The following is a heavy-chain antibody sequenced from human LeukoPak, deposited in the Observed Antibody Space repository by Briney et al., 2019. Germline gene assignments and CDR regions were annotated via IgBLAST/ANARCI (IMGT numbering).Heavy chain of an antibody. V-gene: IGHV3-66*01. CDR2: IYSGGAP. CDR3: AREGVNYHDSSGYYAVS. D-gene: IGHD3-22*01. Sequence: GGSLRLSCAASGLTVSDNFMDWVRQAPGKGLGWVSTIYSGGAPYYADSVRGRFTISRDSSQNTVYLQMNSLRAEDTAVYYWAREGVNYHDSSGYYAVSWGQGTLVTVSS. CDR1: GLTVSDNF. J-gene: IGHJ5*02.